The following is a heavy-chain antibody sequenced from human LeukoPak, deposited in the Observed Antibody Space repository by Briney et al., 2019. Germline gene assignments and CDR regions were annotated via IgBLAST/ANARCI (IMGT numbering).Heavy chain of an antibody. CDR1: GFTFSNYG. D-gene: IGHD2-21*02. Sequence: GGSLRLSCAASGFTFSNYGMYWVRQVRQAPGKGLEWVAFIRNDGSNKYYADSVKGRFTISRDNSKNTLYLQMNSLRGEDTAVYYCAKVWDCGGDCWATPYYMDVWGKGTMVTVSS. J-gene: IGHJ6*03. CDR3: AKVWDCGGDCWATPYYMDV. CDR2: IRNDGSNK. V-gene: IGHV3-30*02.